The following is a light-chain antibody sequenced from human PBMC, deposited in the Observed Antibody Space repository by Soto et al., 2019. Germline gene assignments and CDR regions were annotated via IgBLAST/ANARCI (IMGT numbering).Light chain of an antibody. J-gene: IGKJ1*01. V-gene: IGKV3-20*01. CDR1: QSVTKS. CDR2: GAS. Sequence: EIVLTQSPGTLSLSPGERATRSCRASQSVTKSLAWYQQKPGQAPRLLIYGASSRATGIPDRFSGSGSGTDFTLTISRLEPEDFAVYYCQQYGGSPRTFGQGTKVHIK. CDR3: QQYGGSPRT.